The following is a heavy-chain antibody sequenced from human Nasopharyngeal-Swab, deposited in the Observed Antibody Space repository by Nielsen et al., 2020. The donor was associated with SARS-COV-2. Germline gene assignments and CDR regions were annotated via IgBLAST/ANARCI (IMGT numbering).Heavy chain of an antibody. CDR3: AREGLEQRVFDY. D-gene: IGHD1/OR15-1a*01. V-gene: IGHV3-13*04. CDR2: IGTAGDT. Sequence: GESLKISCAASGFTFSSYDMHWVRQATGKGLEWVSAIGTAGDTYYPGSVKGRFTISRENAKHSLYLQMNSLRAGDTAVYYCAREGLEQRVFDYWGPGTLITVSS. J-gene: IGHJ4*01. CDR1: GFTFSSYD.